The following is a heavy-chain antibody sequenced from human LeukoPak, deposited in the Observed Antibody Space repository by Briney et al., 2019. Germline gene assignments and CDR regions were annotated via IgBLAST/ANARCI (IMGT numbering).Heavy chain of an antibody. J-gene: IGHJ3*02. V-gene: IGHV4-30-4*08. CDR1: GGSISSGDYY. D-gene: IGHD2-2*01. CDR2: IYYSGST. CDR3: ASASPNIVVVPAARNDAFDI. Sequence: SSQTLSLTCTVSGGSISSGDYYWSWIRQPPEKGLEWIGYIYYSGSTYYNPSLKSRVTISVDTSKNQFSLKLSSVTAADTAVYYCASASPNIVVVPAARNDAFDIWGQGTMVTVSS.